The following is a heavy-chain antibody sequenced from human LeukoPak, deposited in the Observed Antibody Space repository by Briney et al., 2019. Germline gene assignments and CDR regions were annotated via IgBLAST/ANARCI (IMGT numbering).Heavy chain of an antibody. CDR3: ARDFEYSGYDAVLDY. Sequence: GGSLRLSCAASGFTFSSYSMKWVRQAPGKGLEWVSSISSSSSYIYYADSVKGRFTISRDNAKTSLYLQMNSLRAEDTAVYYCARDFEYSGYDAVLDYWGQGTLVTVSS. J-gene: IGHJ4*02. D-gene: IGHD5-12*01. CDR1: GFTFSSYS. V-gene: IGHV3-21*01. CDR2: ISSSSSYI.